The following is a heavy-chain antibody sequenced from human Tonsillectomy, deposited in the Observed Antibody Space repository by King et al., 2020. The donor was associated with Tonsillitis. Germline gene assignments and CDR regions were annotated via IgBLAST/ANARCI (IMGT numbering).Heavy chain of an antibody. J-gene: IGHJ4*02. CDR1: GFTVSSNF. D-gene: IGHD4-17*01. Sequence: VQLVEYGGDLIQPGGSLRLSCAASGFTVSSNFMSWVRQAPGKGLEWVSVVYTGGSTYYADFVKGRFTISRDNSKNTLYLQMNSLRADDTAVYYCARINDYGDYFDYWGQGTLVTVSS. CDR3: ARINDYGDYFDY. V-gene: IGHV3-53*01. CDR2: VYTGGST.